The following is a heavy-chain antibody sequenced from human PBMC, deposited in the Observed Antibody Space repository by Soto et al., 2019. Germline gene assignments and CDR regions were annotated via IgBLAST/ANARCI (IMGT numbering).Heavy chain of an antibody. CDR2: INSDGSST. V-gene: IGHV3-74*01. J-gene: IGHJ4*02. CDR1: GFTFSSYW. CDR3: AISPLAVAGTLAY. D-gene: IGHD6-19*01. Sequence: GGSLRLSCAASGFTFSSYWMHWVRQAPGKGLVWVSRINSDGSSTSYADSVKGRFTISRDNAKNTLYLQMNSLRAEDTAVYYCAISPLAVAGTLAYWGQGTLVTVSS.